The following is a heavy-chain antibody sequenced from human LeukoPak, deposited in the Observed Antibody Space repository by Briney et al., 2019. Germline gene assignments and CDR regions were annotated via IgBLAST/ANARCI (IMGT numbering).Heavy chain of an antibody. CDR3: ARGGIAHGYFGY. D-gene: IGHD6-13*01. J-gene: IGHJ4*02. CDR1: GYTFTSYA. V-gene: IGHV1-3*01. Sequence: ASVKVSCKASGYTFTSYAMHWVRQAPGQRLEWMGWINAGNGNTKYSQKFQGRVIITRDTSASTAYMELSSLRSEDTAVYYCARGGIAHGYFGYWGQGTLVNVSS. CDR2: INAGNGNT.